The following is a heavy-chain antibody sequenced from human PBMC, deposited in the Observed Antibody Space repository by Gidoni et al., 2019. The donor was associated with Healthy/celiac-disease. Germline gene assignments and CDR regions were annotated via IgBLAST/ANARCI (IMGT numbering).Heavy chain of an antibody. CDR1: GFTFSSYA. CDR3: GRDSSGSDY. CDR2: ISGSGGST. V-gene: IGHV3-23*01. Sequence: EVQLLEAGGGLVQPGGSLRLACAASGFTFSSYAMRWVRQSPGKGLQCASAISGSGGSTYYADSVKGRFTISRDNSKNTLYLQMNSLRAEDTAVYYCGRDSSGSDYWGQGTLVTVSS. J-gene: IGHJ4*02. D-gene: IGHD3-22*01.